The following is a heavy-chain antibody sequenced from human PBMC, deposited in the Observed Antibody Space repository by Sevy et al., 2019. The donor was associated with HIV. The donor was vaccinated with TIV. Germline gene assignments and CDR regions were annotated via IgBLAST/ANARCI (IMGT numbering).Heavy chain of an antibody. CDR3: GTTREYYSDSSGYIDY. CDR2: FDPEDGET. J-gene: IGHJ4*02. V-gene: IGHV1-24*01. Sequence: ASVKVSCKVCGYTLTELSMHWVRQAPGKGLEWMGRFDPEDGETIYAQKFQGRVTMTEDPSTDTAYMELSSLRSEDTAVYYCGTTREYYSDSSGYIDYWGQGTLVTVSS. CDR1: GYTLTELS. D-gene: IGHD3-22*01.